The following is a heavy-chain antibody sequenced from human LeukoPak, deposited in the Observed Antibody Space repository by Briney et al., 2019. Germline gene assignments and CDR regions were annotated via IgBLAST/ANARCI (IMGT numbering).Heavy chain of an antibody. CDR2: FIPIPGIA. V-gene: IGHV1-69*04. J-gene: IGHJ4*02. D-gene: IGHD4-17*01. Sequence: SVKVSCKAPGGTFSSYAINWVRQAPGQGLEWMGTFIPIPGIANYAQKFQGRVTITADKSASTAYMELSSLRSEDTAVYYCARSTVTREYWGQGTLVTVSS. CDR3: ARSTVTREY. CDR1: GGTFSSYA.